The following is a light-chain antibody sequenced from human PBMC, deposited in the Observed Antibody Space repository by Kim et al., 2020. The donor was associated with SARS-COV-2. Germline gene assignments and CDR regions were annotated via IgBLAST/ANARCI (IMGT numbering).Light chain of an antibody. V-gene: IGLV3-21*04. Sequence: APGVSARITCGGENIETKSVHWYQQKPRQAPVLVIYYDSDRPSGIPERFSGSNSGNTATLTISRVEAGDEADYYCQVWDSSSDHVFFGGGTQLTVL. CDR2: YDS. CDR3: QVWDSSSDHVF. CDR1: NIETKS. J-gene: IGLJ2*01.